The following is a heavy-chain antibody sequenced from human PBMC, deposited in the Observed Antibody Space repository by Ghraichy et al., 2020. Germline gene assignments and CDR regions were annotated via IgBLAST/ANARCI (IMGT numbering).Heavy chain of an antibody. J-gene: IGHJ6*02. CDR1: GGSISSVSYY. CDR3: ARKDYYYYHMDV. V-gene: IGHV4-39*01. CDR2: ISYTGST. Sequence: TLSLTCTVSGGSISSVSYYWGWVRQPPGRGLEWVAYISYTGSTYYDPSLKSRVTMSVDTSRNQFSLKVNSVTAADTDVYYCARKDYYYYHMDVWGQGTTVTVSS.